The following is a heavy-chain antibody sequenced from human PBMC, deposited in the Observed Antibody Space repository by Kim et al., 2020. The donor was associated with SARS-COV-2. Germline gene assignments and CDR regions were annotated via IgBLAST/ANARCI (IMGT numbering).Heavy chain of an antibody. Sequence: ASVKVSGKVSGYTITELSMHWVRQAPGKGLEWMGGFDPEDGETIYAQKFQGRDTMTEDTYTDTAYMELRSVRYEDTDVYYWAKVERGMNDAFDIWGQGTM. CDR1: GYTITELS. D-gene: IGHD1-1*01. CDR2: FDPEDGET. J-gene: IGHJ3*02. CDR3: AKVERGMNDAFDI. V-gene: IGHV1-24*01.